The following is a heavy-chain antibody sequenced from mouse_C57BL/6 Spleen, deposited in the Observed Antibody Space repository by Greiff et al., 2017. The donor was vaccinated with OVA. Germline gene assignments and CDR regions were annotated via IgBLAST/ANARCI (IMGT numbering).Heavy chain of an antibody. D-gene: IGHD2-3*01. J-gene: IGHJ4*01. CDR3: ARGHDGYDNYAMDY. CDR2: INPSSGYT. V-gene: IGHV1-4*01. CDR1: GYTFTSYT. Sequence: VKLVESGAELARPGASVKMSCKASGYTFTSYTMHWVKQRPGQGLEWIGYINPSSGYTKYNQKFKEKATLTADKSSSTAYMQLSSLTSEDSAVYYCARGHDGYDNYAMDYWGQGTSVTVSS.